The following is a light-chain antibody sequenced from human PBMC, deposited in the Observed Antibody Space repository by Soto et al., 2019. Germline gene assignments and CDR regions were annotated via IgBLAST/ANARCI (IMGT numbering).Light chain of an antibody. J-gene: IGLJ1*01. CDR3: SSFTSSTSYV. CDR1: SSDVGSYNS. V-gene: IGLV2-14*03. Sequence: QSALTPPAAVSGSPGQSSASSYTGTSSDVGSYNSVSWYQQYPGKAPKLMIHDVNNRPSGISDRFSGSKSGNTASLTISGLQAEDEADYYCSSFTSSTSYVFGTGTKVTVL. CDR2: DVN.